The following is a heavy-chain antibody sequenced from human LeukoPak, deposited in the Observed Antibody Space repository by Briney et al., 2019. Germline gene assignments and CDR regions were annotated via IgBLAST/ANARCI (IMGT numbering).Heavy chain of an antibody. D-gene: IGHD2-2*01. J-gene: IGHJ5*02. CDR2: ISSSSSYI. CDR1: GFTFSSYS. Sequence: GGSLRLSCAASGFTFSSYSMNWVRQAPGKGLEWVSSISSSSSYIYYADSVKGRFTISRDNAKNSLYLQMNSLRAEDTAVYYCARSVGSTSFNWFDPWGQGTLVTVSS. CDR3: ARSVGSTSFNWFDP. V-gene: IGHV3-21*01.